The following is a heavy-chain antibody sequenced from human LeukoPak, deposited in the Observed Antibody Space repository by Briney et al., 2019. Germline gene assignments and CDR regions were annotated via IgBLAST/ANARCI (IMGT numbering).Heavy chain of an antibody. V-gene: IGHV3-23*01. Sequence: GGSLRLSCAASGFIFSSYAMSWVRQAPGKGLEWVSAISGSGGSTYYADSVKGRFTISRDNSKNTLYLEMNSLRTEDTAVYYCARGARGGVFDIWGQGAMVIVSS. CDR3: ARGARGGVFDI. CDR2: ISGSGGST. J-gene: IGHJ3*02. D-gene: IGHD2-15*01. CDR1: GFIFSSYA.